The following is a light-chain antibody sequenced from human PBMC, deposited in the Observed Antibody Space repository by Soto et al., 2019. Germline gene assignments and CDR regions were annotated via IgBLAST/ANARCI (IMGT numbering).Light chain of an antibody. Sequence: EIVLTQSPATLSLSPGERAILSCRASQSVSTFFAWYQQKPGQAPRLLIYDASERATGIPARFSGSGSGTDFTLTINSLAPEDFAVYYCQHRFNWPLTFGGGTTVELK. CDR3: QHRFNWPLT. CDR1: QSVSTF. V-gene: IGKV3-11*01. CDR2: DAS. J-gene: IGKJ4*01.